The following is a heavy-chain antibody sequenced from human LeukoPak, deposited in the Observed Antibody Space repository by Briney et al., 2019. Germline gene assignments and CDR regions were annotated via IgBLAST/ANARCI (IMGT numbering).Heavy chain of an antibody. CDR1: GYTFTSYG. CDR2: ISAYNGNT. Sequence: GASVKVSCKASGYTFTSYGISWVRQAPGQGLEWMGWISAYNGNTNYAQKLQGRVTMTTDTSTSTAHMELRSLRSDDTAVYYCARDSTNYYDSSGYYGPYYYYGMDVWGQGTTVTVSS. D-gene: IGHD3-22*01. CDR3: ARDSTNYYDSSGYYGPYYYYGMDV. J-gene: IGHJ6*02. V-gene: IGHV1-18*01.